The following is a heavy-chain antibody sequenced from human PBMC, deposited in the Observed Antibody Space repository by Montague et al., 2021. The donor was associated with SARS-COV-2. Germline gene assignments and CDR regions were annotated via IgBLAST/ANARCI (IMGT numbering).Heavy chain of an antibody. CDR2: IKQSGSS. V-gene: IGHV4-34*01. D-gene: IGHD3-22*01. Sequence: SETLSLTCAVYGGSFGDDNCSWIRKPQRQGLERIGDIKQSGSSNSNSYLKSRVPISVDTSKNQFSLKLTSVTAADTAVYFCASGHLSVSMIVVVFTSASYYFDYWGRGAQVTVSS. CDR3: ASGHLSVSMIVVVFTSASYYFDY. CDR1: GGSFGDDN. J-gene: IGHJ4*02.